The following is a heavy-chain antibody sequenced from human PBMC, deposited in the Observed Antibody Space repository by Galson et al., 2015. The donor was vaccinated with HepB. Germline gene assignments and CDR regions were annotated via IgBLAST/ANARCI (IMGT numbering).Heavy chain of an antibody. CDR3: ARAPQVIVGSTRGWFDP. V-gene: IGHV3-48*01. CDR2: ISSSSSTI. D-gene: IGHD1-26*01. Sequence: SLRLSCAASGFTFSSYSMNWVRQAPGKGLEWVSYISSSSSTIYYADSVKGRFTISRDNAKNSLYLQMNSLRAEDTAVYYCARAPQVIVGSTRGWFDPWGQGTLVTVSS. J-gene: IGHJ5*02. CDR1: GFTFSSYS.